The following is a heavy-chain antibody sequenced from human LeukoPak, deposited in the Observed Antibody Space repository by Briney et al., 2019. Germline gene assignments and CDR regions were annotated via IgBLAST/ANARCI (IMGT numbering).Heavy chain of an antibody. D-gene: IGHD2-15*01. CDR3: ARGLRNRGSDPSRLLLYAY. V-gene: IGHV1-8*01. Sequence: ASVKVSCKASGYTFTSYDINWVRQATGQGLEWMGWMNPNSGNTGYAQKFQGRVTMTRNTSISTAYMELSSLRSEDTAVYYCARGLRNRGSDPSRLLLYAYWGQGTLVTVSS. CDR1: GYTFTSYD. J-gene: IGHJ4*02. CDR2: MNPNSGNT.